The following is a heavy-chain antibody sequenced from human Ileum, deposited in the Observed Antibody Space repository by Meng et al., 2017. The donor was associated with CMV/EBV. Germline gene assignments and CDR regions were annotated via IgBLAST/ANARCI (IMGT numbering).Heavy chain of an antibody. V-gene: IGHV7-4-1*02. J-gene: IGHJ4*02. Sequence: KVYCKASRYHFTSYAIHWVRQAPGQGLEWMGWINTNTGNPTYAQGFTGRFVFSLDTSVSTAYLQISSLKAEDTAVYYCARGLPYFDYWGQGTLVTVSS. CDR3: ARGLPYFDY. CDR1: RYHFTSYA. CDR2: INTNTGNP.